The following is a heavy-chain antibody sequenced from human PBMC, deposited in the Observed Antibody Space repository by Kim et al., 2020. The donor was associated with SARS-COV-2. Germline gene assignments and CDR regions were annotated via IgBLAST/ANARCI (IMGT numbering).Heavy chain of an antibody. Sequence: SETLSLTCTVSGGSVSGYYWSWIRQPPGKGLEWIGYIYYTGSTNYNPSLKSRVTMSVNMSKNQFSLKLSSVTAADTAVYYCARYIVATHNFDFWGQGTLVTVSS. J-gene: IGHJ4*02. D-gene: IGHD5-12*01. CDR1: GGSVSGYY. V-gene: IGHV4-59*08. CDR2: IYYTGST. CDR3: ARYIVATHNFDF.